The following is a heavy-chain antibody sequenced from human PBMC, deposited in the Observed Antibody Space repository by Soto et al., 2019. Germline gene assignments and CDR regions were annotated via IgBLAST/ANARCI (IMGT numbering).Heavy chain of an antibody. V-gene: IGHV4-59*01. CDR1: GGSISSYY. CDR2: IYYSGST. D-gene: IGHD2-15*01. CDR3: ARVKGRRINCSGGSCYSTYYYGMDV. Sequence: QVQLQESGPGLVKPSETLSLTCTVSGGSISSYYWSWIRQPPGKGLEWIEYIYYSGSTNYNPSLKSRVTISVDTSKNQFSLKLSSVTAADTAVYYCARVKGRRINCSGGSCYSTYYYGMDVWGQGTTVTVSS. J-gene: IGHJ6*02.